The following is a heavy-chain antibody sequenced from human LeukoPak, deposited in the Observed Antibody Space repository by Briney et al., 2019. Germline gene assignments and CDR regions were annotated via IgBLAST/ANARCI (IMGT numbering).Heavy chain of an antibody. D-gene: IGHD6-19*01. J-gene: IGHJ4*02. CDR3: TREFSSGWYDC. Sequence: GGSLRLSCATSGFGFSNAWMNGVRQAPGKGLEWVANMDQDGSTKQYVDSVKGRFTISRDNAKNSLHLQMNSLRAEDTAVYYCTREFSSGWYDCWGQGTLVTVSS. V-gene: IGHV3-7*03. CDR1: GFGFSNAW. CDR2: MDQDGSTK.